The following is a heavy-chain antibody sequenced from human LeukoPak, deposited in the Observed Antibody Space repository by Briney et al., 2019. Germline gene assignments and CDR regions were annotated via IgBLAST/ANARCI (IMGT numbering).Heavy chain of an antibody. CDR1: GFTFSSYG. Sequence: GGSLRLSCAASGFTFSSYGMHWVRQAPGKGLEWVAFIRYDGSNKYYADSVKGRFTISRDNSKNTLYLQMNSLRAEDTAVYYCAKDLRYAEWNNWFDPWGQGTLVTVSS. CDR3: AKDLRYAEWNNWFDP. CDR2: IRYDGSNK. V-gene: IGHV3-30*02. D-gene: IGHD4-17*01. J-gene: IGHJ5*02.